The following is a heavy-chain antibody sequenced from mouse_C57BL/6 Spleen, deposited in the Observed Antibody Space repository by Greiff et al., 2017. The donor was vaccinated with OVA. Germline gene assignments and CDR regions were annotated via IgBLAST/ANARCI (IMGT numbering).Heavy chain of an antibody. CDR3: ARTGYSNPMDY. D-gene: IGHD2-5*01. V-gene: IGHV1-82*01. CDR2: IYPGDGDT. Sequence: VQLVESGPELVKPGASVKISCKASGYAFSSSWMNWVKQRPGKGLEWIGRIYPGDGDTNYNGKFKGKATLTADKSSSTAYMQLSSLTSEDSAVYFCARTGYSNPMDYWGQGTSVTVSS. J-gene: IGHJ4*01. CDR1: GYAFSSSW.